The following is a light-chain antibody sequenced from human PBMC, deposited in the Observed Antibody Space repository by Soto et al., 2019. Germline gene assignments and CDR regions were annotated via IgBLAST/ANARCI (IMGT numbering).Light chain of an antibody. J-gene: IGKJ1*01. CDR1: QSVSSN. CDR3: QHYNNWPPVT. CDR2: GAS. V-gene: IGKV3-15*01. Sequence: EIVITQSPATLSVSPGERATLSCRASQSVSSNLAWYQQKPGQAPRLLIYGASTSATSIPARFSGSGSGTEFTLTISSLQSEDFAVYYCQHYNNWPPVTFGQGTKVDNK.